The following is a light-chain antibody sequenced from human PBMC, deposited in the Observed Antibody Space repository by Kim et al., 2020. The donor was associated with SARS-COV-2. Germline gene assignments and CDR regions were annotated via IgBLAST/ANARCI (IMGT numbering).Light chain of an antibody. CDR3: QHYSRYPYT. J-gene: IGKJ2*01. V-gene: IGKV1-5*03. CDR1: QDISTW. Sequence: DIQMTQSPSTLSASVGDRVTITCRASQDISTWLAWYQQKPGKAPNLLIYKASNLESGVPSRFSGSGSGTGFTLTISSLQPDDIATYYCQHYSRYPYTFGQGTKLEF. CDR2: KAS.